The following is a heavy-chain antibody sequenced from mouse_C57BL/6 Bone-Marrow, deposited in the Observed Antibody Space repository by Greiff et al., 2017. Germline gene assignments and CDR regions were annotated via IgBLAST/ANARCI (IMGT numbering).Heavy chain of an antibody. CDR3: ARYGYYGSSAY. V-gene: IGHV7-3*01. Sequence: EVKLVESGGGLVQPGGSLSLSCAASGFTFTDYYMSWVRQPPGKALEWLGFIRNKANGYTTEYSASVKGRFTISRDNSQSILYLQMNALRAEDSATYYCARYGYYGSSAYWGQGTLVTVSA. CDR1: GFTFTDYY. J-gene: IGHJ3*01. CDR2: IRNKANGYTT. D-gene: IGHD1-1*01.